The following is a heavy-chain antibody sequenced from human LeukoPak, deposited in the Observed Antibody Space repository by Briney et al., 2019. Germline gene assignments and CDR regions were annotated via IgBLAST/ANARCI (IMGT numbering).Heavy chain of an antibody. CDR1: GGPITSSAYY. CDR2: IYNNGDT. D-gene: IGHD5-24*01. V-gene: IGHV4-39*01. CDR3: TSRGLRLPLDASDV. J-gene: IGHJ3*01. Sequence: TSETLSLTCTVSGGPITSSAYYWVWVRQSPGRGLEWLGSIYNNGDTYYNPSFESRVTIAIETSKNQFSLKMTSVTAADTAAYYCTSRGLRLPLDASDVWGQGTRVAVSS.